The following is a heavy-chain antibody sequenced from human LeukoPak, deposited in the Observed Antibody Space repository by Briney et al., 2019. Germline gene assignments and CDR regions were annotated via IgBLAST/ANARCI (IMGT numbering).Heavy chain of an antibody. Sequence: GGSLRLSCAASGFIFSSYGMNWVRQAPGKGLEWVSSITSGTIYTYYADSVKGRFTLSRDNAKASLYLQMSSLRAEDTAVYYCARGYGSHSAGYYFDYWGQGTLVTVSS. V-gene: IGHV3-21*01. D-gene: IGHD1-26*01. CDR3: ARGYGSHSAGYYFDY. J-gene: IGHJ4*02. CDR2: ITSGTIYT. CDR1: GFIFSSYG.